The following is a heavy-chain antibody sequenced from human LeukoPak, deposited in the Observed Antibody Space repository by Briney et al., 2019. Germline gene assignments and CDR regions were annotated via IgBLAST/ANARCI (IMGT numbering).Heavy chain of an antibody. CDR3: ARASGSSAVPFDY. V-gene: IGHV1-2*02. J-gene: IGHJ4*02. D-gene: IGHD3-10*01. CDR1: GYTFTGYY. Sequence: ASVKVSCKASGYTFTGYYMHWVRQAPGQGLEWMGWINPNSGGTNYAQKFQGRVTMTRDTSTSTLYMELSSLTSEDTAVYYCARASGSSAVPFDYWGQGTLVTVSS. CDR2: INPNSGGT.